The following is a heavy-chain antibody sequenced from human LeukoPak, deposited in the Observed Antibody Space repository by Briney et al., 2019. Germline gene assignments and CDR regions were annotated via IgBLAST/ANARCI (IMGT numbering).Heavy chain of an antibody. Sequence: GGSLRLSCAASGFTFSSYAMSSVRQAPGKGLEWVSAISGSGGSTYYADSVKGRFTISRDNSKNTLYLQMNSLRAEDTAVYYCAKSYGSGSHYGMDVWGQGTTVTVSS. CDR2: ISGSGGST. CDR1: GFTFSSYA. CDR3: AKSYGSGSHYGMDV. V-gene: IGHV3-23*01. D-gene: IGHD3-10*01. J-gene: IGHJ6*02.